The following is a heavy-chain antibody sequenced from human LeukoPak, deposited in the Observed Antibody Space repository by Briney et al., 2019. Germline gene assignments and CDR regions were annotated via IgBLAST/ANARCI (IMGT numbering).Heavy chain of an antibody. CDR2: INHSGST. J-gene: IGHJ4*02. CDR1: GGSFTGYY. D-gene: IGHD1-14*01. Sequence: PSETLSLTCAVYGGSFTGYYWRWIRQPPGQGLEWIGEINHSGSTKYNPSLKSRVTISVDTSKNQFSLKLSSVTAADTAVYYCARDRDGMGTYDYWGQGTLVTVSS. V-gene: IGHV4-34*01. CDR3: ARDRDGMGTYDY.